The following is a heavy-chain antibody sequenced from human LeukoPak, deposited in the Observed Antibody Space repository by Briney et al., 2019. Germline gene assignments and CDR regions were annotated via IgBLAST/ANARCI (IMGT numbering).Heavy chain of an antibody. CDR1: GYTFTSYD. J-gene: IGHJ4*02. CDR2: MNPNSGNT. Sequence: ASVKVSCKASGYTFTSYDINWVRQATGQGLEWMGWMNPNSGNTGYAQKFQGRVTMTRNTSISTAYMELGSLRSEDTAVYYCARWTPSKLVATIWEDPAFDYWGQGTLVTVSS. CDR3: ARWTPSKLVATIWEDPAFDY. V-gene: IGHV1-8*01. D-gene: IGHD5-12*01.